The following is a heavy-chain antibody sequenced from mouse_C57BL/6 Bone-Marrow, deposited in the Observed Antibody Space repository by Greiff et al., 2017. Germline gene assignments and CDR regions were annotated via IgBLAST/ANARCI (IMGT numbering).Heavy chain of an antibody. CDR1: GYTFTSYW. D-gene: IGHD2-1*01. J-gene: IGHJ2*01. Sequence: QVQLQQPGAELVKPGASVKLSCKASGYTFTSYWMQWVKQRPGQGLEWIGEIDPSDSDTNYNQKFKGKATLTVDTSSSTAYMQLSSLTSEDSAVYYGARGEIYSGNYGLFDYWGQGTTLTVSS. CDR2: IDPSDSDT. V-gene: IGHV1-50*01. CDR3: ARGEIYSGNYGLFDY.